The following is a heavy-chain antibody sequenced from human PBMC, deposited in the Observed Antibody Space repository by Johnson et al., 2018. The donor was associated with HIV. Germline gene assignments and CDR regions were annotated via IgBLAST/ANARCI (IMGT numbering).Heavy chain of an antibody. CDR3: ARGGWELPGREAFDF. Sequence: VQLVESGGGLMQPGGSLRLSCAASGFSVSYYYMTWVRQAPGKGLEWVSVIYSGGSTYYADSVKGRFTISRDNLKNTVYLQMNRLRAEDTARYYWARGGWELPGREAFDFWGQGTMVTVSS. CDR1: GFSVSYYY. V-gene: IGHV3-66*03. J-gene: IGHJ3*01. D-gene: IGHD1-26*01. CDR2: IYSGGST.